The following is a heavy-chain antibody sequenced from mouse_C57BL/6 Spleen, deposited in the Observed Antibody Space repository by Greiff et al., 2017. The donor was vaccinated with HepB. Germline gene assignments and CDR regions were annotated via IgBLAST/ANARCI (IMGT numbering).Heavy chain of an antibody. CDR3: VRQSYGSSPAWFAY. CDR1: GFSFNTYA. Sequence: DVMLVESGGGLVQPKGSLKLSCAASGFSFNTYAMNWVRQAPGKGLEWVARIRSKSNNYATYYADSVKDRFTISRDDSESMLYLQMNNLKTEDTAMYYCVRQSYGSSPAWFAYWGQGTLVTVSA. D-gene: IGHD1-1*01. V-gene: IGHV10-1*01. J-gene: IGHJ3*01. CDR2: IRSKSNNYAT.